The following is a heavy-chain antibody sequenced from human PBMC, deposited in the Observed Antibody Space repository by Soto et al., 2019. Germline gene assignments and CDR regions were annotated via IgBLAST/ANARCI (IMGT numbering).Heavy chain of an antibody. CDR1: GFTFSSYA. CDR3: ATGGGSGWYGGGYFDY. Sequence: EVQLLESGGGLVQPGGSLRLSCAASGFTFSSYAMSWVRQAPGKGLEWVSAISGSGGSTYYADSVKGRFTISRDNSKNTLYLQVNSLRAEDTAVYYCATGGGSGWYGGGYFDYWGQGTLVTVSS. CDR2: ISGSGGST. J-gene: IGHJ4*02. V-gene: IGHV3-23*01. D-gene: IGHD6-19*01.